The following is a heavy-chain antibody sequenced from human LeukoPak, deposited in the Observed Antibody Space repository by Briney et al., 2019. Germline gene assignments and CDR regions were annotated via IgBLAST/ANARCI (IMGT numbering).Heavy chain of an antibody. CDR3: ARDPPPYYYDSSGPGSGVRSDP. Sequence: GASVKVSCKASGYTFTGYYMHWVRQAPGQGLEWMGRINPNSGGTNYAQKFQGRVTMTRDTSISTAYMELSRLRSDDTAVYYCARDPPPYYYDSSGPGSGVRSDPWGQGTLVTVSS. CDR2: INPNSGGT. CDR1: GYTFTGYY. J-gene: IGHJ5*02. D-gene: IGHD3-22*01. V-gene: IGHV1-2*06.